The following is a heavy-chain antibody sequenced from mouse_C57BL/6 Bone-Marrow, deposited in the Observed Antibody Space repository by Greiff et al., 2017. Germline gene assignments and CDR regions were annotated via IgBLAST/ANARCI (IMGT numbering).Heavy chain of an antibody. CDR3: TRIAY. V-gene: IGHV14-4*01. CDR2: IDPENGDT. J-gene: IGHJ3*01. CDR1: GFNIKDDY. Sequence: VQLQQSGAELVRPGASVKLSCTASGFNIKDDYMHWVKQRPEQGLEWIGWIDPENGDTEYAAKFQGKATITVDTSSTTAYLQLSSLTAEDTAVYYCTRIAYWGQGTLVTVSA.